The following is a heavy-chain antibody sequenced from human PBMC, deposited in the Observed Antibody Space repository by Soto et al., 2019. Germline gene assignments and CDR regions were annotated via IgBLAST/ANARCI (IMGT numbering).Heavy chain of an antibody. CDR3: AKSHGAFTMIVVPIP. J-gene: IGHJ4*02. Sequence: GGSLRLSCAASGFTFSSYGMHWVRQAPGKGLEWVAVISYDGSNKYYADSVKGRFTISRDNSKNTLYLQMNSLRAEDTAVYYCAKSHGAFTMIVVPIPWGKGTLVTVSS. CDR1: GFTFSSYG. V-gene: IGHV3-30*18. D-gene: IGHD3-22*01. CDR2: ISYDGSNK.